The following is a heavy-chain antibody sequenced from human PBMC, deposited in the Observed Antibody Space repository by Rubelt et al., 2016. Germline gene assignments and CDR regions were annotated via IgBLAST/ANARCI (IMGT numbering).Heavy chain of an antibody. D-gene: IGHD3-16*01. CDR2: IDPSDSYV. CDR1: GYTFTTSW. CDR3: ARGGQTLTPFDS. J-gene: IGHJ4*02. V-gene: IGHV5-10-1*01. Sequence: EVQLVQSGAGVKKPGESLRISCRGSGYTFTTSWIAWVRQMPGKGLEWMGRIDPSDSYVNYSPSFEGHVTISADKSIGTVYLQASGLKASDTAMYYCARGGQTLTPFDSWGQGTLVTVSS.